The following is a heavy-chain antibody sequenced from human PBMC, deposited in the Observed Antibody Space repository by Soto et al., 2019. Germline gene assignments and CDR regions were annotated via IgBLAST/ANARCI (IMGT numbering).Heavy chain of an antibody. CDR1: GYSFPSDW. J-gene: IGHJ6*02. D-gene: IGHD2-2*01. CDR3: AGIPHSTTSYYDHSFGMDV. Sequence: GESLKISCKGSGYSFPSDWIGWVRQMPGKGLEWMGSIYPADSDTRYSPAFQGQVTISADKSIRTADLQWSSLQASDTATYYGAGIPHSTTSYYDHSFGMDVWGQGTTVTVSS. CDR2: IYPADSDT. V-gene: IGHV5-51*01.